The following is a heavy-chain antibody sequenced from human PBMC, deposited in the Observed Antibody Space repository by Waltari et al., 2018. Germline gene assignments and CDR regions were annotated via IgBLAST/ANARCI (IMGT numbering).Heavy chain of an antibody. CDR3: AKHGVSTDYYYYMDV. J-gene: IGHJ6*03. CDR2: IWYDGSNK. D-gene: IGHD6-13*01. V-gene: IGHV3-33*06. CDR1: GFTFSSYG. Sequence: QVQLVESGGGVVQPGRSLRLSCAASGFTFSSYGMHWVRQAPGKGLEWVAVIWYDGSNKYYADSVKGRFTISRDNSKNTLYLQMNSLRAEDTAVYYCAKHGVSTDYYYYMDVWGKGTTVTVSS.